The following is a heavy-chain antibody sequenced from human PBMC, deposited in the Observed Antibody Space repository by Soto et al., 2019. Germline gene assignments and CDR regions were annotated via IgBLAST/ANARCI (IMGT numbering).Heavy chain of an antibody. J-gene: IGHJ6*02. CDR3: ASRLSIAAGGTIGHV. D-gene: IGHD6-13*01. Sequence: SLRLSCAASGFTFSSYGMHWVRQAPGKGLEWVAVISYDGSNKYYADSVKGRFTISRDNSKNTLYLQMNGLRAEDTAVYYCASRLSIAAGGTIGHVWGRGTTVTVSS. CDR1: GFTFSSYG. V-gene: IGHV3-30*03. CDR2: ISYDGSNK.